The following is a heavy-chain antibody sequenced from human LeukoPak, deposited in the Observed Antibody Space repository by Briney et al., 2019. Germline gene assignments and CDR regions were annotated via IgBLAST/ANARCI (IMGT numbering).Heavy chain of an antibody. V-gene: IGHV3-15*01. Sequence: RGRSLRLSCAVSGLTFSNVWMSWVRHAPGKGREWGGRIKRKTEGGTTDYAAPVKGRFTISRDDSKNTLYLQMNSLKTEDTAVYYCTPCQLLCRGNWYYYYYYYMDVWGKGTTVTVSS. CDR2: IKRKTEGGTT. CDR3: TPCQLLCRGNWYYYYYYYMDV. J-gene: IGHJ6*03. D-gene: IGHD2-2*01. CDR1: GLTFSNVW.